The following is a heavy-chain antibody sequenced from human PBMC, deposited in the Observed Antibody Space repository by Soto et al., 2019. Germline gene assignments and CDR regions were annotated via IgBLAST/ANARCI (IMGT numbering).Heavy chain of an antibody. CDR3: AREYNWNWFDP. V-gene: IGHV4-39*02. J-gene: IGHJ5*02. CDR1: GGSISSSSYY. D-gene: IGHD1-20*01. Sequence: PSETLSLTCTVSGGSISSSSYYWGWIRQPPGKGLEWIGSIYYSGSTYYNPSLKSRVTISVDTSKNQFSLKLSSVTAADTAVYYCAREYNWNWFDPWGQGTLVTVSS. CDR2: IYYSGST.